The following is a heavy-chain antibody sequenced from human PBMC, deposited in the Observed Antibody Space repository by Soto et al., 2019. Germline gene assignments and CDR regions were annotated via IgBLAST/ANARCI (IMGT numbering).Heavy chain of an antibody. J-gene: IGHJ2*01. V-gene: IGHV1-18*01. CDR2: ISASTRNT. CDR3: VRGYCSVGSCYACWHFDL. D-gene: IGHD2-15*01. CDR1: GYTFSDYA. Sequence: QVQLVQSGGEVKKPGASVKVSCQASGYTFSDYAISWVRQAPGQGLEWMGWISASTRNTDQAQTFQGRVIMTLDTPTNTAHMELRRLRSHDTAVYYCVRGYCSVGSCYACWHFDLWSRGTLVTVSS.